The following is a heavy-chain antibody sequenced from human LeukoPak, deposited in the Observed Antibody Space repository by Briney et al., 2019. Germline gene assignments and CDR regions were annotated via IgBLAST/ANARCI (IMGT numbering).Heavy chain of an antibody. CDR1: GFTFDDYA. CDR2: ISWNSGSI. D-gene: IGHD4-17*01. J-gene: IGHJ3*02. CDR3: AKARLTTTVDDAFDI. Sequence: PGRSLRLSCAASGFTFDDYAMHWVRQAPGKGLEWVSGISWNSGSIGYADSVKGRFTISRDNAKNSLYLQMNSLRAEDTALYYCAKARLTTTVDDAFDIWGQGTMVTVSS. V-gene: IGHV3-9*01.